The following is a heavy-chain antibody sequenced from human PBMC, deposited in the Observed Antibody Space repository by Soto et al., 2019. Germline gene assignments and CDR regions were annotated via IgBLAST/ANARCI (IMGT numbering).Heavy chain of an antibody. CDR1: GYTFISYA. J-gene: IGHJ4*02. V-gene: IGHV1-3*01. Sequence: ASVKVSCEASGYTFISYAMHWVRQAPGQRLEWMGWINAGNGNTKYSQKFQGRVTITRDTSASTAYMELSSLRSEDTAVYYCARLGGSGWYRQIDYWGQGTLVTVSS. CDR2: INAGNGNT. D-gene: IGHD6-19*01. CDR3: ARLGGSGWYRQIDY.